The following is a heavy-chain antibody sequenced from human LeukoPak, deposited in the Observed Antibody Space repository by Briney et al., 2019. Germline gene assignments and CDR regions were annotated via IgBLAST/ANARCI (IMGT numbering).Heavy chain of an antibody. V-gene: IGHV3-7*01. Sequence: GGSLRLSCAASGFTFSSYWMSWVREARGKGVEWVANIKQDGSDKYYVDSVKGRFTISRDNAKNSLYLQMNSLRAEDTAVYYCARNHYGDYEGGDWFDPWGQGALVTVSS. J-gene: IGHJ5*02. CDR3: ARNHYGDYEGGDWFDP. D-gene: IGHD4-17*01. CDR1: GFTFSSYW. CDR2: IKQDGSDK.